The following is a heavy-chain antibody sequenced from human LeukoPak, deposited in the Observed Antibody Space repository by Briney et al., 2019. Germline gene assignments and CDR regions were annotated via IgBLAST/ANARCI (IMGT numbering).Heavy chain of an antibody. CDR2: ISYDGSNK. V-gene: IGHV3-30-3*01. CDR3: ARGDFWSGSSGNYYYGMDV. J-gene: IGHJ6*02. CDR1: GFTFSSYA. Sequence: GRSLRLSCAASGFTFSSYAMHWVRQAPGKGLEWVAVISYDGSNKYYADSVKGRFTISRDNSKNTLYLQMNSLRAEDTAVYYCARGDFWSGSSGNYYYGMDVWGQGTTVTVS. D-gene: IGHD3-3*01.